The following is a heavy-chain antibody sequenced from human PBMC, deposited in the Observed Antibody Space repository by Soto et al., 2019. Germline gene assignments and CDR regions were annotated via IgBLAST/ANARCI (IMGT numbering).Heavy chain of an antibody. Sequence: PGGSLRLSCAASGFTFSIYAMSWFRQAPGKGLEWVSGISSSGGSTYYADSVKGRFTISRDNSKNTLYLQMNSLRAEDTAVYYCAKVRGSSSWPNPFDYWGQGTLVTVSS. V-gene: IGHV3-23*01. CDR3: AKVRGSSSWPNPFDY. CDR1: GFTFSIYA. J-gene: IGHJ4*02. CDR2: ISSSGGST. D-gene: IGHD6-13*01.